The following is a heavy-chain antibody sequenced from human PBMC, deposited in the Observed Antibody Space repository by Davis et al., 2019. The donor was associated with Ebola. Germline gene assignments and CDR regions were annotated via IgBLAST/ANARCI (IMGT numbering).Heavy chain of an antibody. J-gene: IGHJ4*02. D-gene: IGHD2-21*01. V-gene: IGHV4-38-2*01. CDR1: GYSISSGYY. Sequence: PSETLSLTCAVSGYSISSGYYWGWIRQPPGKGLEWIGSIYHSGSTYYNPSLKSRVTISVDTSKNQFSLKLSSVTAADTAVYYCARVNSVVFAGWAAPLRLGYFDYWGQGTLVTVSS. CDR2: IYHSGST. CDR3: ARVNSVVFAGWAAPLRLGYFDY.